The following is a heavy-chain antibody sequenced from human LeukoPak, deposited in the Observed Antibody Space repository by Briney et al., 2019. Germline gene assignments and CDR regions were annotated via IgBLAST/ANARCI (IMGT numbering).Heavy chain of an antibody. CDR2: IYYSGNT. J-gene: IGHJ4*02. Sequence: SETLSLTCTVSGDSISTSNSYWGWIRQPPGKGLEWIGSIYYSGNTYYNASLKSRVTISVDTSKNQFSLKLSSVTAADTAVYYCARCGVYNFAPIDYWGQGTLVTVSS. D-gene: IGHD1-1*01. CDR1: GDSISTSNSY. V-gene: IGHV4-39*01. CDR3: ARCGVYNFAPIDY.